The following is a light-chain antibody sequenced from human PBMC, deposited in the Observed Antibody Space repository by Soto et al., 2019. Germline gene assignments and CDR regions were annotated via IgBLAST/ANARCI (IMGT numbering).Light chain of an antibody. CDR3: MQATHSPYT. CDR2: KVS. V-gene: IGKV2-30*01. J-gene: IGKJ2*01. CDR1: QSLVYGGGNTY. Sequence: DVVMTQSPLSLPVTLGQPASISCRSTQSLVYGGGNTYLNCFQQRPGQSPSRLIYKVSDRDSGVPHRFSGSGSGTAFTLTISRVDPEDVRVYFCMQATHSPYTFGQGTKLEIK.